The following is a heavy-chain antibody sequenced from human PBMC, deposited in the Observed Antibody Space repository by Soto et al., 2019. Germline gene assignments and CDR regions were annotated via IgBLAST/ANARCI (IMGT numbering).Heavy chain of an antibody. CDR1: GFTFSSYA. CDR2: ISYDGSNK. D-gene: IGHD6-19*01. Sequence: LRLSCAASGFTFSSYAMHWVRQAPGKGLEWVAVISYDGSNKYYADSVKGRFTISRDNSKNTLYPQMNSLRAEDTAVYYCARSSPRIAVAGPFDYWGQGTLVTVSS. J-gene: IGHJ4*02. CDR3: ARSSPRIAVAGPFDY. V-gene: IGHV3-30-3*01.